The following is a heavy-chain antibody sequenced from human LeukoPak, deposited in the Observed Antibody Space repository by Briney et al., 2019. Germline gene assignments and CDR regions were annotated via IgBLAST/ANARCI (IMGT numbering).Heavy chain of an antibody. Sequence: PSETLSLTCTVSGGSISSGGYYWSWIRQHPGKGLEWIGYIYYSGSTYYNPSLKSRVTISVDTSKNQFSLKVSSVTAADTAVYYCARATSSGYYHFDYWGQGTLVTAFS. CDR3: ARATSSGYYHFDY. CDR1: GGSISSGGYY. J-gene: IGHJ4*02. D-gene: IGHD3-22*01. CDR2: IYYSGST. V-gene: IGHV4-31*03.